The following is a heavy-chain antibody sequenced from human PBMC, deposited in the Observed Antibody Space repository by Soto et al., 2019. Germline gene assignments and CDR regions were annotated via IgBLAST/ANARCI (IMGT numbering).Heavy chain of an antibody. D-gene: IGHD3-22*01. CDR1: VFTFIGSA. V-gene: IGHV3-73*01. CDR3: VTYYYDSSGYDAFDI. CDR2: IRSKANSYAT. Sequence: GGSLRLSCASSVFTFIGSAMHWVRQASGKGLEWVGRIRSKANSYATAYAASVKGRFTISRDDSKNTAYLQMNSLKTEDTAVYYCVTYYYDSSGYDAFDIWGQGTMVTVSS. J-gene: IGHJ3*02.